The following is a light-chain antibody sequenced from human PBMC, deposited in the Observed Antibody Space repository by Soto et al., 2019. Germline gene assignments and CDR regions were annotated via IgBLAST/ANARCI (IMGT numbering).Light chain of an antibody. V-gene: IGKV3-20*01. CDR2: GAS. CDR1: QSVSSSY. J-gene: IGKJ1*01. Sequence: EIVLTQSPGTLSLSPGERATLSCRASQSVSSSYLAWYQQKPGQAPRLLIYGASTRATGIPARFSGSGFGTEFTLTISSLQSEDVALYYCQQYYDTPWTFGQGTKVDIK. CDR3: QQYYDTPWT.